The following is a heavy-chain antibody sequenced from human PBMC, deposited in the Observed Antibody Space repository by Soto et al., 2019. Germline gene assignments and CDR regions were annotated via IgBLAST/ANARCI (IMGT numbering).Heavy chain of an antibody. CDR3: ARPEGWLEGTHYFDY. CDR1: GGSISSSSYY. CDR2: IYYSGST. Sequence: XGTLTLTCTVSGGSISSSSYYWGWIRQPPGKGLEWIGSIYYSGSTYYNPSLKSRVTISVDTSKNQFSLKLSSVTAADTAVYYCARPEGWLEGTHYFDYWGQGTLVTVSS. J-gene: IGHJ4*02. D-gene: IGHD5-12*01. V-gene: IGHV4-39*01.